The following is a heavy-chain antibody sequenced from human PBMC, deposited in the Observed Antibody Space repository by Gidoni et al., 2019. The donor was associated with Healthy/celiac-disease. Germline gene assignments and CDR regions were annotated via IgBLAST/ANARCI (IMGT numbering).Heavy chain of an antibody. Sequence: QLQLPESGPGLVKPSETLSLTCTVSCGSISSSSYYWGWIRQPPGKGLEWIGSIYYSGSTYYNPSLKSRVTISVDTSKNQFSLKLRSVTAADTAVYYCATLASSGWNYWGQGTLVTVSS. J-gene: IGHJ4*02. V-gene: IGHV4-39*01. CDR3: ATLASSGWNY. CDR1: CGSISSSSYY. D-gene: IGHD6-19*01. CDR2: IYYSGST.